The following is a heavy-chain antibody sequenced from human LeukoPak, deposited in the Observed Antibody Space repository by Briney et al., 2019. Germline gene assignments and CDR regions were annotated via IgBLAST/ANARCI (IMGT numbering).Heavy chain of an antibody. D-gene: IGHD1-26*01. CDR1: GLTFSSYA. V-gene: IGHV3-23*01. CDR3: AKDGSWDAFDI. Sequence: GGSLRLSCAASGLTFSSYAMSWVRQAPGKGLESVSAMSGSGGSTYYADSVKGRFTISRDNSKNTLYLQMNSLRAEDTAVYYCAKDGSWDAFDIWGQGTMVTVSS. CDR2: MSGSGGST. J-gene: IGHJ3*02.